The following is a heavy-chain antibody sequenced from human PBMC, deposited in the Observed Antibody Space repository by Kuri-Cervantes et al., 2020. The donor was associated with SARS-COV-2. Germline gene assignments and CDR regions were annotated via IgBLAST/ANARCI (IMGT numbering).Heavy chain of an antibody. V-gene: IGHV1-8*01. J-gene: IGHJ6*03. CDR2: MNPSTGNT. CDR1: GYTFTNYD. D-gene: IGHD2/OR15-2a*01. Sequence: ASVKVSCKASGYTFTNYDLNWVRQATGQGLEWMGWMNPSTGNTVYAQKFQGRVTMTWNTSFSTAYMELSSLRSEDTAVYYCARQVLLIFYYYMDVWGKGTTVTVS. CDR3: ARQVLLIFYYYMDV.